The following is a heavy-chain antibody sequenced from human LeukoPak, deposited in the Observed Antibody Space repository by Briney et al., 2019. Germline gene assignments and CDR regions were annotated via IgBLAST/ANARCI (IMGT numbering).Heavy chain of an antibody. CDR3: ARDLRFLRY. Sequence: GSLRLSCAASGFTFSSYGMHWVRQAPGKGLEWVAVIWYDGSNKYYADSVKGRFTISRDNAKNTLYLQMNSLGAEDTAVYYCARDLRFLRYWGQGTLVTVSS. V-gene: IGHV3-33*01. J-gene: IGHJ4*02. CDR2: IWYDGSNK. CDR1: GFTFSSYG. D-gene: IGHD3-3*01.